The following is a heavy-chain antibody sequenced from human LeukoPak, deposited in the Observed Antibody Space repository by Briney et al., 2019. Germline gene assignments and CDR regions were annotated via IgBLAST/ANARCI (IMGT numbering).Heavy chain of an antibody. CDR1: GFSFSRYN. V-gene: IGHV3-30-3*01. CDR3: AKVPKGGYFDY. D-gene: IGHD2-2*01. CDR2: ISYDGTRN. J-gene: IGHJ4*02. Sequence: GGSLRLSCAASGFSFSRYNMHWVRQAPGKGLEWVAVISYDGTRNYYADSVKGRFTISRDNSKNTLHLQMNSLRSDDTAVYYCAKVPKGGYFDYWGQGTLVTVSS.